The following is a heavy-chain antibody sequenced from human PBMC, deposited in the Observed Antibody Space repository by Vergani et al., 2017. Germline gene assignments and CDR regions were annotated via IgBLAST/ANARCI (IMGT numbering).Heavy chain of an antibody. CDR2: IYPGDSDT. V-gene: IGHV5-51*01. CDR3: ARHVIGKGIAALIDY. D-gene: IGHD6-13*01. CDR1: GYSFTSYW. Sequence: EVQLVQSGAEVKKPGESLKISCKGSGYSFTSYWIGWVRQMPGKGLEWMGIIYPGDSDTRYSPSFQGQVTISADKSISTAYLQCSSLKASDTAMYYCARHVIGKGIAALIDYWGQGTLVTVSS. J-gene: IGHJ4*02.